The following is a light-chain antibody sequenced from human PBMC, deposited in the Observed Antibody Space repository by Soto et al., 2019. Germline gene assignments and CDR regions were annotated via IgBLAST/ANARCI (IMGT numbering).Light chain of an antibody. CDR3: QQYGTSPIT. J-gene: IGKJ3*01. V-gene: IGKV3-20*01. CDR2: GAS. Sequence: EIVLTQSPGTLSLSPGERVTLSCRASQSVSSNYLAWYQQKPGQAPRLLIYGASSRATGIPDTFRGSGSGTDFTLTLSGLEPEDFAVYYCQQYGTSPITFGPGTKVDIK. CDR1: QSVSSNY.